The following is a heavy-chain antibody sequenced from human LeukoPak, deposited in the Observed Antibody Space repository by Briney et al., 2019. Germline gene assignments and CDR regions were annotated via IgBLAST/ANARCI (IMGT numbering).Heavy chain of an antibody. V-gene: IGHV3-33*08. CDR2: IWNDGNNK. CDR3: VRNYGSGIYGYGMEV. J-gene: IGHJ6*02. CDR1: GFTFSSYG. D-gene: IGHD3-10*01. Sequence: GGSLRLSCAASGFTFSSYGMHWVRQAPGKGLEWVAVIWNDGNNKYYADSVKGRFTISRDTSKNTLFLQMNSLRVEDTALYYCVRNYGSGIYGYGMEVWGQGTTVTVSS.